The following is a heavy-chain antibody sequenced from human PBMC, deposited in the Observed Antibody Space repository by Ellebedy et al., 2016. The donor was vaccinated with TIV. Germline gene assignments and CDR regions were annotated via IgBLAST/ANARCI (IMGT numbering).Heavy chain of an antibody. CDR3: ARPTGSYFPY. V-gene: IGHV3-30*04. CDR1: GFTFTSYA. D-gene: IGHD1-26*01. CDR2: ISYDGSSE. J-gene: IGHJ4*02. Sequence: GESLKISCAASGFTFTSYAMHWVRQAPGKGLEWVAGISYDGSSEYYADSVKGRFTISRDNSKGTVSLEMNTLTTDDTAVYYCARPTGSYFPYWGQGTLVTVSS.